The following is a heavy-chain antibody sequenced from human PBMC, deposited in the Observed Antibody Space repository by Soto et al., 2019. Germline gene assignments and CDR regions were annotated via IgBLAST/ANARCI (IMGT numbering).Heavy chain of an antibody. J-gene: IGHJ3*02. D-gene: IGHD4-17*01. V-gene: IGHV4-31*03. CDR3: ARGMTTVTTQDAFDI. Sequence: SETLSLTCTVSGGSISSGGYYWSWIRQHPGKGLEWIGYIYYSGSTYYNPSLKSRVTISVDTSKNQFSLKLSSVTAADTAVYYCARGMTTVTTQDAFDIWGQGTMVTVSS. CDR1: GGSISSGGYY. CDR2: IYYSGST.